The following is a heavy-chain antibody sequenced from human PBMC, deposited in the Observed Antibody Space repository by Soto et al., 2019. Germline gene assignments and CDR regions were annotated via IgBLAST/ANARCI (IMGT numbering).Heavy chain of an antibody. CDR2: IIPIFGTA. CDR1: GGTFSSYA. D-gene: IGHD3-22*01. CDR3: ASGDSSGYLGHPFDY. V-gene: IGHV1-69*13. J-gene: IGHJ4*02. Sequence: SVKVSCKASGGTFSSYAIIWVRQAPGQGLEWMGGIIPIFGTANYAQKFQGRVTITADESTSTAYMELSSLRSEDTAVYYCASGDSSGYLGHPFDYWGQGTMVNVSS.